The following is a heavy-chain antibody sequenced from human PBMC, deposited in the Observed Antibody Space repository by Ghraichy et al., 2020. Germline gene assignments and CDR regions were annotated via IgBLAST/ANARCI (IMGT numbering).Heavy chain of an antibody. Sequence: SETLSLTCTVSGGSVSSGSYYWSWIRQPPGKGLEWIGFIHYSGSTNYNPPLTSRVTITVDTSKNQFSLKQSSVTAADTAMYYCASETRGYSYGGVVYWGQGTLVTVSS. CDR3: ASETRGYSYGGVVY. CDR2: IHYSGST. V-gene: IGHV4-61*01. CDR1: GGSVSSGSYY. J-gene: IGHJ4*02. D-gene: IGHD5-18*01.